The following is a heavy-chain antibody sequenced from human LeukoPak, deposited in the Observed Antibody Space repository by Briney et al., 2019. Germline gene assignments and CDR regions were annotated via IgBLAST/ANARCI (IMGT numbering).Heavy chain of an antibody. D-gene: IGHD6-13*01. CDR3: ARDLPPTLAAAGIYYYGMDV. CDR2: ISSSSSYI. V-gene: IGHV3-21*01. Sequence: TGGSLRLSCAASGFTFSSYNMNWVRQAPGKGLEWVSSISSSSSYIYYADSVKGRFTISRDNAKNSLYLQMNSLRAEDTAVYYCARDLPPTLAAAGIYYYGMDVWGQGTTVTVSS. J-gene: IGHJ6*02. CDR1: GFTFSSYN.